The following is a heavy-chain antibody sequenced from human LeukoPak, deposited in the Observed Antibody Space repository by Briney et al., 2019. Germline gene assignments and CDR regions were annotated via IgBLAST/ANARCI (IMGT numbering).Heavy chain of an antibody. V-gene: IGHV1-8*03. J-gene: IGHJ5*02. CDR3: ASEWGGYCSGGSCQTDEVGNWFDP. Sequence: GASVKVSCKASGYTFTSYDINWVRQATGQGLEWMGWMNPNSGNTGYAQKFQGRVTITRNTSISTAYMELSSLRSEDTAVYYCASEWGGYCSGGSCQTDEVGNWFDPWGQGTLVTVSS. CDR2: MNPNSGNT. D-gene: IGHD2-15*01. CDR1: GYTFTSYD.